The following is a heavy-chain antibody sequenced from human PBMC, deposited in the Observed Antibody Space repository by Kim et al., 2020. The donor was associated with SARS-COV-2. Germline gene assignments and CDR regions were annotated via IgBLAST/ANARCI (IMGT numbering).Heavy chain of an antibody. D-gene: IGHD6-13*01. Sequence: GGSLRLSCAASGFIFSNYAMHWVRQAPGKGLEWVAVISYHGSNKYYADSVKGRFTISRDNSKNTLYLQMNSLRAEDTAVYYCASGSPAAAGSYPAKDVDVWGQGTTVTVSS. V-gene: IGHV3-30-3*01. CDR2: ISYHGSNK. J-gene: IGHJ6*02. CDR1: GFIFSNYA. CDR3: ASGSPAAAGSYPAKDVDV.